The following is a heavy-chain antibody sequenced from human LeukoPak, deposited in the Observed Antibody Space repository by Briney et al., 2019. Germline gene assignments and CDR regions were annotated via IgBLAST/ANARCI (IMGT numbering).Heavy chain of an antibody. V-gene: IGHV4-59*01. CDR2: IYYSGST. D-gene: IGHD2-15*01. J-gene: IGHJ5*02. Sequence: SETLSLTCTVSGGSISSYYWSWIRQPPGKGLEWIGYIYYSGSTNYNPSLKSRVTISVDTSKNQFSLKLSSVTAADTAVYYCAREGSRNWFDPWGQGTLVTVSS. CDR1: GGSISSYY. CDR3: AREGSRNWFDP.